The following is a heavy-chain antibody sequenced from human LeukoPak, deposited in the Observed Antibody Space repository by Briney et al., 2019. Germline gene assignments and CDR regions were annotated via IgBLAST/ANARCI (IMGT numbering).Heavy chain of an antibody. V-gene: IGHV1-69*04. CDR1: GGTFSNYA. D-gene: IGHD5-18*01. Sequence: SVKVSCKASGGTFSNYAINWVRQAPGQGLEWMGRITPILGLINYAQKFQGRVTITADKSTSTGYMDVTGLRSDDTAVYYCARGRGSRTGYNGDYLDNWGQETLVTVSS. CDR3: ARGRGSRTGYNGDYLDN. J-gene: IGHJ4*02. CDR2: ITPILGLI.